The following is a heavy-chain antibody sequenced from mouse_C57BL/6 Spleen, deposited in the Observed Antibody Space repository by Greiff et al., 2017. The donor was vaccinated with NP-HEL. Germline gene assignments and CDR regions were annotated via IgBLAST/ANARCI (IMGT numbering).Heavy chain of an antibody. D-gene: IGHD1-1*01. J-gene: IGHJ4*01. V-gene: IGHV10-1*01. CDR2: IRSKSNNYAT. Sequence: EVQLVESGGGLVQPKGSLKLSCAASGFSFNTYAMNWVRQAPGKGLEWVARIRSKSNNYATYYADSVKDRFTISRDDSESMLYLQMNNLKTEDTAMYYCVRSPIYYYGSSYDYAMDYWGQGTSVTVSS. CDR3: VRSPIYYYGSSYDYAMDY. CDR1: GFSFNTYA.